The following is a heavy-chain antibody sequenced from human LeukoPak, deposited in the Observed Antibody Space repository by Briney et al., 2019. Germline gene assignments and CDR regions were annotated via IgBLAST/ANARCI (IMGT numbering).Heavy chain of an antibody. CDR1: GYTFTSYG. V-gene: IGHV1-18*01. CDR3: ARDVELYYDSSAYGDY. CDR2: IRPYNGNT. J-gene: IGHJ4*02. D-gene: IGHD3-22*01. Sequence: GASVKVSCKASGYTFTSYGISWVRQAPGQGLEWRGWIRPYNGNTNYAQKLQGRVTMTTDTSTSTAYMELRSLRSDDTAIYYCARDVELYYDSSAYGDYWGQGTLVTVSS.